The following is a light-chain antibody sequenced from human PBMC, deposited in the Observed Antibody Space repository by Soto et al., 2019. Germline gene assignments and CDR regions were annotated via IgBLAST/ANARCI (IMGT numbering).Light chain of an antibody. CDR3: QKYSSAST. J-gene: IGKJ4*01. V-gene: IGKV3-11*01. CDR1: LNVNSY. Sequence: VLTQSPATLSLSPGERATLSCRASLNVNSYLAWYQQKPGQAPRLLIYDASNRAAGIPARFSGSGSGTDFTLTISSLQPEDVASYYCQKYSSASTFGGGTKVDIK. CDR2: DAS.